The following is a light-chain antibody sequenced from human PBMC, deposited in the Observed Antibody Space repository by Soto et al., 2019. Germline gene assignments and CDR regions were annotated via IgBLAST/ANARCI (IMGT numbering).Light chain of an antibody. V-gene: IGKV3-11*01. CDR1: QNVRTF. CDR3: QQNSHWPPWT. J-gene: IGKJ1*01. CDR2: GAS. Sequence: VVTQSPATLSLSPGERATLSCRASQNVRTFLDWYQQKPGQAPRLLIYGASNRATGIPARFSGSGSGTDFTLTISSLEPEDFAVYYCQQNSHWPPWTFGQGTRVEIQ.